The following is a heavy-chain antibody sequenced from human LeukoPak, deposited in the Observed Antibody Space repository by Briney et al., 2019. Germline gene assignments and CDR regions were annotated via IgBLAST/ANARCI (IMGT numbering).Heavy chain of an antibody. Sequence: GGTLRLSCAASGFTFSSYGMSWVRQAPGKGLEWVSYISSSSSTIYYADSVKGRFTISRDNAKNSLYLQMNSLRAEDTAVYYCARERSFAFDIWGQGTMVTVSS. J-gene: IGHJ3*02. CDR2: ISSSSSTI. CDR3: ARERSFAFDI. V-gene: IGHV3-48*01. CDR1: GFTFSSYG. D-gene: IGHD4-17*01.